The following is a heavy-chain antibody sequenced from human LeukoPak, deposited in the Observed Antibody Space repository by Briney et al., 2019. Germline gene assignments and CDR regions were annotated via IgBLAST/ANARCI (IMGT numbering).Heavy chain of an antibody. CDR3: AKGNGYSYGRYYFDY. D-gene: IGHD5-18*01. CDR2: ITASGGNT. J-gene: IGHJ4*02. CDR1: GFTLSSYA. Sequence: GGSLRLSCAASGFTLSSYAMGWVRQAPGKGLEWVSAITASGGNTYYADSVTGRFTISRDNSQNTLYLQVNSLRAEDTAVYYCAKGNGYSYGRYYFDYWGQGTLVTVSS. V-gene: IGHV3-23*01.